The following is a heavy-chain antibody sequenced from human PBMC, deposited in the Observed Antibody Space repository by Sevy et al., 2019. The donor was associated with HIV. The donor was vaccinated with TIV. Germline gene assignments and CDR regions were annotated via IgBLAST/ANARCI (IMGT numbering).Heavy chain of an antibody. Sequence: GGSLRLSCAASGFTVNSNYMTWVRQAPGKGLEGVSVIHSDGTTYHADSVKDRFTISRDNFKNTLYLHLSNLRAEDEAVYYCGRGKSGYGYALNYWGQGTLVTVSS. CDR2: IHSDGTT. CDR3: GRGKSGYGYALNY. V-gene: IGHV3-66*01. J-gene: IGHJ4*02. CDR1: GFTVNSNY. D-gene: IGHD5-18*01.